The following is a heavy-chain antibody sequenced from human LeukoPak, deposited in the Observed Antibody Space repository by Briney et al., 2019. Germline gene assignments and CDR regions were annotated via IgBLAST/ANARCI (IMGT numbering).Heavy chain of an antibody. CDR2: IKQDGSEK. D-gene: IGHD1-1*01. Sequence: GGPLRLSCAASGFTFSSYWMSWVRQAPGTGLEWVANIKQDGSEKYYVDSVKGRFTISRDNAKNSLYLQMNSLRVEDTAVYYCTTRVQPVGIHQTTKYYYYYYGMDVWGQGTTVTVSS. CDR1: GFTFSSYW. J-gene: IGHJ6*02. CDR3: TTRVQPVGIHQTTKYYYYYYGMDV. V-gene: IGHV3-7*01.